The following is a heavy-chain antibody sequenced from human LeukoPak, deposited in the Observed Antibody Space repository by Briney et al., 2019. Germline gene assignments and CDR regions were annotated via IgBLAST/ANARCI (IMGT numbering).Heavy chain of an antibody. CDR2: INTDGTVT. CDR1: GFNFSKYW. J-gene: IGHJ4*02. Sequence: PGGSLRLYCAASGFNFSKYWMLWVRQAPGKGLESVSRINTDGTVTTYADSVKGRFTVSRDNADNTMFLQMNSVRDEDTAVYYCATKQWLAPPPDSWGQGTPVTVSS. V-gene: IGHV3-74*01. CDR3: ATKQWLAPPPDS. D-gene: IGHD6-19*01.